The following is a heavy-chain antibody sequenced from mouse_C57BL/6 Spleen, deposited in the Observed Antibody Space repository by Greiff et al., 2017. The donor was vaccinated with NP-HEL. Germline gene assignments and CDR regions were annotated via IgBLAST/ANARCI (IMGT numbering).Heavy chain of an antibody. V-gene: IGHV1-62-2*01. Sequence: VQLQQSGAELVKPGASVKLSCKASGYTFTEYTINWVKQRSGQGREWIGWFYPGSGSIKYNEKFKDKATLTADKSSSTFYMELSSLTSEDSAVYFCARHRYDQYYYAMDYWGQGTSVTVSS. CDR2: FYPGSGSI. CDR1: GYTFTEYT. CDR3: ARHRYDQYYYAMDY. D-gene: IGHD2-3*01. J-gene: IGHJ4*01.